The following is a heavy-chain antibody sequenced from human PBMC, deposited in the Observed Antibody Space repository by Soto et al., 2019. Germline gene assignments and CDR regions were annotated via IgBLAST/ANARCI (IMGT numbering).Heavy chain of an antibody. Sequence: SEVLSLTSAVYGGSFSCYYWNWIRQPPGKGLEWIGEIDHSGYTNYDPSLKSRVTISVDTSKNQFSLRLTSVTAADTAVYYCARVRDWFDPWGQGTLVTVSS. CDR1: GGSFSCYY. J-gene: IGHJ5*02. CDR3: ARVRDWFDP. CDR2: IDHSGYT. V-gene: IGHV4-34*01. D-gene: IGHD3-3*01.